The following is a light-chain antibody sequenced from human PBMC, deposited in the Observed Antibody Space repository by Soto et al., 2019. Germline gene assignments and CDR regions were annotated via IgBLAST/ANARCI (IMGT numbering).Light chain of an antibody. V-gene: IGKV3-20*01. Sequence: EIVLTQSPGTLSLSPGERATLSCRASQSVSSNYLAWYEQKSGQAPSLLIYGASSRATGIQDRFSGSGSGTDFTLTISRLEPEGFAEYHCQQYGSTPLTFGGGTKVEIK. CDR3: QQYGSTPLT. J-gene: IGKJ4*01. CDR2: GAS. CDR1: QSVSSNY.